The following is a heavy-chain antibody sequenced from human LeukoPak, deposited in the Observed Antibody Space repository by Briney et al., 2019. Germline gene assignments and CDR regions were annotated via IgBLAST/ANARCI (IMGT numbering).Heavy chain of an antibody. D-gene: IGHD4/OR15-4a*01. V-gene: IGHV1-2*02. CDR1: GYSFTGYY. Sequence: ASVKVSCKASGYSFTGYYMHWVRQAPGQGLEWMGWINPNTGGTNYAQKFQGRVTMTRDTSISTAYMELSSLRSDDMAVYYCANAKLYGDFDHWGQGTLVTVSS. J-gene: IGHJ4*02. CDR3: ANAKLYGDFDH. CDR2: INPNTGGT.